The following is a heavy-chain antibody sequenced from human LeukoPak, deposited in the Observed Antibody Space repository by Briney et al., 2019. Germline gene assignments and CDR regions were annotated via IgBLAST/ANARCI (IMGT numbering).Heavy chain of an antibody. Sequence: GGSLRLSCAASGSTFSSYGMHWVRQAPGKGLECVAFIRYDGSNKYYADSVKGRFTISRDNSKNTLYLQMNSLRAEDTAVYYCAKGQIRFLEWLLVYWGQRTLVTVSS. CDR3: AKGQIRFLEWLLVY. D-gene: IGHD3-3*01. CDR1: GSTFSSYG. V-gene: IGHV3-30*02. CDR2: IRYDGSNK. J-gene: IGHJ4*02.